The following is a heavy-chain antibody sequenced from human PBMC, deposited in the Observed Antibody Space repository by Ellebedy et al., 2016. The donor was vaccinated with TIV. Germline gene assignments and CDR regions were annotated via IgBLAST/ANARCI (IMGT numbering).Heavy chain of an antibody. Sequence: GGSLRLSXAASGFTFSTYEIHWVRQTTGGNLELVSAIGVAGDTFYAGSVKGRFTISRENAKNSLYLQLNSLRAEDTAVYYCVSEAYGSGTKAFDIWGQGKMVTVAS. CDR3: VSEAYGSGTKAFDI. J-gene: IGHJ3*02. V-gene: IGHV3-13*01. D-gene: IGHD3-10*01. CDR1: GFTFSTYE. CDR2: IGVAGDT.